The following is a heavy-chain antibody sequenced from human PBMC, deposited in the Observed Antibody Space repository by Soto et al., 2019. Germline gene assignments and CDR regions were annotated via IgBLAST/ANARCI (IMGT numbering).Heavy chain of an antibody. D-gene: IGHD3-3*01. CDR2: ISGSGGST. J-gene: IGHJ4*02. CDR3: VKDLYSDDFWSGYYIDGST. Sequence: PGGSLRLSCAASGFTFSSYAMSWVRQAPGKGLEWVSAISGSGGSTYYADSVKGRFTISRDNSKNTLYLQMSSLRAEDTAVYYCVKDLYSDDFWSGYYIDGSTWGQGTLVTVSS. CDR1: GFTFSSYA. V-gene: IGHV3-23*01.